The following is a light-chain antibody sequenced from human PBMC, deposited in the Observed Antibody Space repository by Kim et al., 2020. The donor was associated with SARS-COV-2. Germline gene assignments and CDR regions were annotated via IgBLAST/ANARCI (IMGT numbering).Light chain of an antibody. V-gene: IGLV3-1*01. CDR2: QDS. CDR1: TLGDKY. J-gene: IGLJ2*01. Sequence: VSPVQTASITCAGATLGDKYACWYQQKPGQSPVLVIYQDSKRPSGIPERFSGSNSGNTATLTISGTQAMDEADYYCQAWDSSTVVFGGGTQLTVL. CDR3: QAWDSSTVV.